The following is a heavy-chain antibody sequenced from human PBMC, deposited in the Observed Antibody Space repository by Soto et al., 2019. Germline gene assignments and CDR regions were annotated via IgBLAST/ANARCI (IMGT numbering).Heavy chain of an antibody. D-gene: IGHD7-27*01. Sequence: QVQLVESGGGVVQPGRSLRLSCAASGFSFSISPMHWVRQAPGKGPEWGALISYDGTNKFYADSVKGRFTISRDNSKSTLYLQVDSLRPEDAAVYYCARDPKTSGGQHWAFTYFDSWGQGTLVTVSS. CDR2: ISYDGTNK. CDR1: GFSFSISP. CDR3: ARDPKTSGGQHWAFTYFDS. J-gene: IGHJ4*02. V-gene: IGHV3-30-3*01.